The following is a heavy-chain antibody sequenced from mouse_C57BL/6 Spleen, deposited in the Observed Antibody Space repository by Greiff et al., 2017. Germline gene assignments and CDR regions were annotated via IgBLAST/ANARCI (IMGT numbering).Heavy chain of an antibody. V-gene: IGHV1-39*01. Sequence: VQLKESGPELVKPGASVKISCKASGYSFTDYNMNWVKQSNGKSLEWIGVINPNYGTTSYNQKFKGKATFTVDQSSSTAYMQLNSLTSEDSAVYYCARSDYYCSLFAYWGQGTLVTVSA. CDR3: ARSDYYCSLFAY. D-gene: IGHD1-1*01. J-gene: IGHJ3*01. CDR2: INPNYGTT. CDR1: GYSFTDYN.